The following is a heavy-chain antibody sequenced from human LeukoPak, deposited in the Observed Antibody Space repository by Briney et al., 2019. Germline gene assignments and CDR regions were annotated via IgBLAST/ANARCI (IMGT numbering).Heavy chain of an antibody. J-gene: IGHJ4*02. D-gene: IGHD1-26*01. Sequence: SETPSLTCIVSGDSISSSSYYWGWARQPPGKGLEWIGSIFSGSTYYNPSLKSRVTISLNTSKNQFSLSLSSVTAADSAVYYCARQGERPGISAYWGQGTLVTVSS. CDR2: IFSGST. V-gene: IGHV4-39*01. CDR3: ARQGERPGISAY. CDR1: GDSISSSSYY.